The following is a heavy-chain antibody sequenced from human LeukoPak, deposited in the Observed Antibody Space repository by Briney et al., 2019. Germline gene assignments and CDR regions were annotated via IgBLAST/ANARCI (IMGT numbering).Heavy chain of an antibody. CDR2: LYNRGST. D-gene: IGHD1-26*01. Sequence: SETLSLTCIVSGGSISSYYWSWIRQPPGKGLEWIGYLYNRGSTNYNPSLKSRVSISGDTSKNQFSLKLTSVTAADTAVYYCARDQVGGTWYFDLWGRGTLVTVSS. J-gene: IGHJ2*01. CDR3: ARDQVGGTWYFDL. CDR1: GGSISSYY. V-gene: IGHV4-59*01.